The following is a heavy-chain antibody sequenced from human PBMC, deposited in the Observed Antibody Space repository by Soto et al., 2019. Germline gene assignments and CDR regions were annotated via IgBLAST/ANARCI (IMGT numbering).Heavy chain of an antibody. Sequence: EASVKVSCKVSGYTLTELSMHWVRQAPGKGLEWMGGFDPEDGETIYAQKFQGRVTMTEDTSTDTAYMELSSLRSEDTAVYYCATDPHTQCGAFDYWGQGTLVTVSS. CDR1: GYTLTELS. CDR2: FDPEDGET. CDR3: ATDPHTQCGAFDY. D-gene: IGHD2-2*02. V-gene: IGHV1-24*01. J-gene: IGHJ4*02.